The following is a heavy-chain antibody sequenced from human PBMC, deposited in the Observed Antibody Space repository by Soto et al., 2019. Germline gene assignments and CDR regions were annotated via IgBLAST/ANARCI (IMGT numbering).Heavy chain of an antibody. CDR1: GASVSSEPHF. D-gene: IGHD1-26*01. Sequence: TETLSLTCRVSGASVSSEPHFWSWIRQHPGKGLEWIGYVYRSGTTNSNPALKSRVTVSEDKWKNQFSLSLNSVTAADTAVYYCAREDMSGTFHFDYWGPGIQVTVS. V-gene: IGHV4-61*01. J-gene: IGHJ4*02. CDR2: VYRSGTT. CDR3: AREDMSGTFHFDY.